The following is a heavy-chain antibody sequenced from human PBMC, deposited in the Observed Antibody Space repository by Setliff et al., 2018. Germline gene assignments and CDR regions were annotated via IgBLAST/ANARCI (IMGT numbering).Heavy chain of an antibody. D-gene: IGHD3-10*01. CDR3: AGGQPLVRKYYYYMDV. CDR2: IIPIFGTA. Sequence: GASVKVSCKASGGTFSSYVISWVREAPGQGLEWMGGIIPIFGTANYAQKFQGRVTITADESTSTAYMELSSLGSEDTAVYYCAGGQPLVRKYYYYMDVWGKGTTVTVSS. CDR1: GGTFSSYV. J-gene: IGHJ6*03. V-gene: IGHV1-69*13.